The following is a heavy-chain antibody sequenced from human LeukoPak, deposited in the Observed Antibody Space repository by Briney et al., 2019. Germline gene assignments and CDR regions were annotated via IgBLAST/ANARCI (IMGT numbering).Heavy chain of an antibody. CDR3: ARAGGDFYDSSGYYSLDAFDI. V-gene: IGHV3-23*01. D-gene: IGHD3-22*01. Sequence: GGSLRLSCAASGFTLSSYAMSWVRQAPGKGREWVSAISGSGGSTYYADSVKGRFTISRDNSKNTLYLQMNSLRAEDTAVYYCARAGGDFYDSSGYYSLDAFDIWGQGTMVTVSS. J-gene: IGHJ3*02. CDR2: ISGSGGST. CDR1: GFTLSSYA.